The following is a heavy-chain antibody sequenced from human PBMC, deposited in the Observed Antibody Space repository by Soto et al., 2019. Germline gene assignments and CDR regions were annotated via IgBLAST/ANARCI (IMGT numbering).Heavy chain of an antibody. CDR2: ISSEGGSE. Sequence: QLQLVESRGGVVQPGRSLRLSCAASGFTFSTYAMHWVRQAPGKGLEWVALISSEGGSEYYADSVRGRFSVSRDNSKNTVYLQMNSLRGEDTALYYCVRDNFNDETLFDYWGQGSLVTVSS. V-gene: IGHV3-30-3*01. D-gene: IGHD1-1*01. CDR3: VRDNFNDETLFDY. J-gene: IGHJ4*02. CDR1: GFTFSTYA.